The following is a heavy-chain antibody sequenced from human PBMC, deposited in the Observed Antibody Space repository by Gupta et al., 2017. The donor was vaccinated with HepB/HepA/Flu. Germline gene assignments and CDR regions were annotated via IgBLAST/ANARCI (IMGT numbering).Heavy chain of an antibody. CDR3: ARENDYGMDV. Sequence: QVQLVETGGGLVKPGGSLRLYCAASVFTFSAYYMGWIRQAPGKGLEWFSYISSSGSTIYYADSVKGRFPISRDNAKNALYLQMNSLRAEDTAVYYCARENDYGMDVWGQGTTVTVAS. CDR1: VFTFSAYY. J-gene: IGHJ6*02. V-gene: IGHV3-11*01. D-gene: IGHD1-1*01. CDR2: ISSSGSTI.